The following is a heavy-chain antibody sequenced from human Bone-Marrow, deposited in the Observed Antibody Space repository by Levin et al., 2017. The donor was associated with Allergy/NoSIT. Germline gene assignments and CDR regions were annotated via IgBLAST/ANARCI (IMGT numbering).Heavy chain of an antibody. CDR2: IHPNSGDT. CDR1: GYTFAGFY. V-gene: IGHV1-2*02. Sequence: PGESLKISCKASGYTFAGFYIHWVRQAPGQGLEWMGWIHPNSGDTNYAQKFHDRVTVTRDTSINTAYMEMSRLTSDDTAIYYCAKDMSGTWSDGGAVDYWGQGTLVTVSS. D-gene: IGHD1-26*01. CDR3: AKDMSGTWSDGGAVDY. J-gene: IGHJ4*02.